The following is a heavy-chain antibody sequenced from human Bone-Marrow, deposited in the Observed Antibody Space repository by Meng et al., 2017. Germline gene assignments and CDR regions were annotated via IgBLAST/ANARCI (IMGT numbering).Heavy chain of an antibody. V-gene: IGHV3-15*01. CDR3: TWDDKAVSDY. J-gene: IGHJ4*02. Sequence: VHLVESGGDVVKPGGSLRLSCASSGFYFNNAWMSWVRQAPGKGLEWVGRIKSNTDGGTAEYAAPVTGRFTISRDDSKSTLYLQMSGLRIDDTGVYYCTWDDKAVSDYWGQGTLVTVSS. CDR1: GFYFNNAW. D-gene: IGHD1-26*01. CDR2: IKSNTDGGTA.